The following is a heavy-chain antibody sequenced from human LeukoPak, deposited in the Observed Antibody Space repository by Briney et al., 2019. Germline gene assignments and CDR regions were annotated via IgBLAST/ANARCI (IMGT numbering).Heavy chain of an antibody. CDR1: GFTFSSYS. D-gene: IGHD5-12*01. CDR3: ARENVDSIDY. V-gene: IGHV3-48*02. Sequence: GGSLRLSCAASGFTFSSYSMNWVRQAPGKGLEWVSYISSSGTTIYYADSVKGRFTISRDNAKNSLYLQMSSLRDEDTAVYYCARENVDSIDYWGQRTLLTVSS. CDR2: ISSSGTTI. J-gene: IGHJ4*02.